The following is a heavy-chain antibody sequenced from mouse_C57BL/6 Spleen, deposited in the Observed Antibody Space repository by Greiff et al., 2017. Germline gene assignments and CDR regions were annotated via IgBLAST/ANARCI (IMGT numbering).Heavy chain of an antibody. CDR1: GFTFSDYG. CDR2: ISSGSSTI. V-gene: IGHV5-17*01. CDR3: ATGTY. J-gene: IGHJ3*01. D-gene: IGHD4-1*01. Sequence: EVMLVESGGGLVKPGGSLKLSCAASGFTFSDYGMHWVRQAPEKGREWVAYISSGSSTIYYADTVKGRFTISRDNAKNTLFLQMTSLRSEDTAMYYCATGTYWGQGTLVTVSA.